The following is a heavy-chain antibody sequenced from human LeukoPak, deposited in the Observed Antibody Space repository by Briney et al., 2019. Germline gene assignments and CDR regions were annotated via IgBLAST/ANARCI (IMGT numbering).Heavy chain of an antibody. CDR3: GTGPTVFGVVIIGT. CDR2: MRYDGSNK. Sequence: GGSLRLSCRASGFTFSNYGMHWVRQAPGKGLEWVAFMRYDGSNKYYADSVKGRFTISRDNSQSTLYLQMNSLRGEDTAVYYCGTGPTVFGVVIIGTWGQGTLVTVSS. D-gene: IGHD3-3*01. J-gene: IGHJ5*02. CDR1: GFTFSNYG. V-gene: IGHV3-30*02.